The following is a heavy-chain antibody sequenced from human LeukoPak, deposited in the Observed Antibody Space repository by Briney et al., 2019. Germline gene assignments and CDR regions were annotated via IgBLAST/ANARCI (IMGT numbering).Heavy chain of an antibody. CDR2: ISGSGGNT. Sequence: PGGTLRLSCAASGFTFRRYGMSWVRQAPGKGLEWVSAISGSGGNTFYGDSVKGRFTISRDNAKNSLYLQMNSLRVEDTAVYYCARGGAARPDFWGQGTLVTVSS. J-gene: IGHJ4*02. D-gene: IGHD6-6*01. CDR3: ARGGAARPDF. CDR1: GFTFRRYG. V-gene: IGHV3-23*01.